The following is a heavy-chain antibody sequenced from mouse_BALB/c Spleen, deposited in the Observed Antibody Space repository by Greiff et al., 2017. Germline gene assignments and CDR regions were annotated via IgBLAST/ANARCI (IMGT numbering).Heavy chain of an antibody. CDR3: AREGDGYYVGDYYAMDY. D-gene: IGHD2-3*01. J-gene: IGHJ4*01. V-gene: IGHV1-18*01. CDR1: GYSFTGYT. CDR2: INPYNGGT. Sequence: VQLKQSGPELVKPGASMKISCKASGYSFTGYTMNWVKQSHGKNLEWIGLINPYNGGTSYNQKFKGKATLTVDKSSSTAYMELLSLTSEDSAVYYCAREGDGYYVGDYYAMDYWGQGTSVTVSS.